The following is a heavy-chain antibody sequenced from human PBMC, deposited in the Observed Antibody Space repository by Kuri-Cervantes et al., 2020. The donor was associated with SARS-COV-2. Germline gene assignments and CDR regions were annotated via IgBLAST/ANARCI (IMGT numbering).Heavy chain of an antibody. CDR3: ARDRSIAARPASYYYYMDV. Sequence: ETLSLTCAASGFTVSSNYMSWVRQAPGKGLEWVSVIYSGSSTYYADSVKGRFTISRDNSKNTLYLQMNSLRAEDTAVYYCARDRSIAARPASYYYYMDVWGKGTTVTVSS. J-gene: IGHJ6*03. CDR2: IYSGSST. D-gene: IGHD6-6*01. CDR1: GFTVSSNY. V-gene: IGHV3-53*01.